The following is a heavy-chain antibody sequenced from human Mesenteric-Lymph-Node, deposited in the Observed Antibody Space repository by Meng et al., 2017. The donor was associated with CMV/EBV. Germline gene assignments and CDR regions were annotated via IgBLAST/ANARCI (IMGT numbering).Heavy chain of an antibody. CDR1: GGTFSGYT. CDR2: IIPSLGAT. J-gene: IGHJ6*02. V-gene: IGHV1-69*08. Sequence: SVKVSCKASGGTFSGYTISWVRQAPGQGLEWMGRIIPSLGATNYAQKFQGRVTITADESTSTAYMELSGLRSEDTAVYYCARDEALEYIVVVPLGGYHYSGMDVWGQGTTVTVSS. CDR3: ARDEALEYIVVVPLGGYHYSGMDV. D-gene: IGHD2-2*01.